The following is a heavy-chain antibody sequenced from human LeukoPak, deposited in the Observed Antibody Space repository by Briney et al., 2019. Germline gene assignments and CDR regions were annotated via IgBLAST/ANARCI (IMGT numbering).Heavy chain of an antibody. D-gene: IGHD2-2*01. CDR2: IKQDGSEK. V-gene: IGHV3-7*01. J-gene: IGHJ5*02. CDR1: GFTFSSYW. CDR3: AREGVPGVVVPAARFDP. Sequence: PGGSLRLSCAASGFTFSSYWMSWVRQAPGKGLGWVANIKQDGSEKYYVDSVKGRFTISRDNAKNSLYLQMNSLRAEDTAVYYCAREGVPGVVVPAARFDPWGQGTLVTVSS.